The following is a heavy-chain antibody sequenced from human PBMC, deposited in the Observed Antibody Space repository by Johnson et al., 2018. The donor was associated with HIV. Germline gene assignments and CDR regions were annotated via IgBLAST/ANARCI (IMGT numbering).Heavy chain of an antibody. V-gene: IGHV3-64*04. CDR3: ARARQGAVVKWGPGKMDAVEI. D-gene: IGHD4-23*01. CDR2: ITGSGDT. Sequence: QVQLVESGGGLVQPGGSLRLSCAASGFTFSSWPMHWVRQAPGKGLEYVSRITGSGDTYYVDSVKGRFTISRDNAKNSLYLQMNSLRAEDTAVYYCARARQGAVVKWGPGKMDAVEIWGQGTMVTVSS. CDR1: GFTFSSWP. J-gene: IGHJ3*02.